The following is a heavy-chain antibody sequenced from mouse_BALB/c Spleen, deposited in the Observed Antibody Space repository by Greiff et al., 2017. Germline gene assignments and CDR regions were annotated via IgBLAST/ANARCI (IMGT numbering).Heavy chain of an antibody. Sequence: VKLVESGPGLVAPSQSLSITCTVSGFSLTSYGVHWVRQPPGKGLEWLGVIWAGGSTNYNSALMSRLSISKDNSKSQVFLKMNSLQTDDTAMYYCARDWDYGSRFAYWGQGTLVTVSA. D-gene: IGHD1-1*01. CDR3: ARDWDYGSRFAY. J-gene: IGHJ3*01. CDR2: IWAGGST. V-gene: IGHV2-9*02. CDR1: GFSLTSYG.